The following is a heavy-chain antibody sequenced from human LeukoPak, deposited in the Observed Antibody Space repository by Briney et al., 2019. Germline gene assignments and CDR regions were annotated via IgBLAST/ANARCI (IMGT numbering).Heavy chain of an antibody. J-gene: IGHJ4*02. CDR1: GFTFSSYA. V-gene: IGHV3-23*01. D-gene: IGHD3-10*01. CDR3: AKHLLYDTSFDY. CDR2: ISGSGGST. Sequence: GGSLRLSCAASGFTFSSYAMSWVRQAPGKGLEWVTAISGSGGSTYYADSVKGRFTISRDNSKNTLYLQMNSLRAEDTAVYYCAKHLLYDTSFDYWGQGTLVTVSS.